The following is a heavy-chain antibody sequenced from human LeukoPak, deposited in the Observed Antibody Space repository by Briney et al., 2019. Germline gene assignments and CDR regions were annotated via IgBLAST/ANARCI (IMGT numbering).Heavy chain of an antibody. D-gene: IGHD2-21*02. CDR3: ARGRGVADCSYIVPYFQH. CDR1: GYIFTGYY. J-gene: IGHJ1*01. V-gene: IGHV1-2*02. Sequence: ASVKVSCKASGYIFTGYYMHWVRQAPGQGLEWMGWINPNSGGTKYAQKFQGRVTMTRDTSISTAYMELSRLRSDDTAVYYCARGRGVADCSYIVPYFQHWGQGTLVTVSS. CDR2: INPNSGGT.